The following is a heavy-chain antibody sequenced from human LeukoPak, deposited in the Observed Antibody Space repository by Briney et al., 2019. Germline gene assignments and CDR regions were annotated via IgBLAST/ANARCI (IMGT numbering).Heavy chain of an antibody. D-gene: IGHD6-19*01. V-gene: IGHV3-48*04. Sequence: PGGSLRLSCAASGFTFSSYAMSWVRQAPGKGLEWVSYISSSGSTIYYADSVKGRFTISRDNAKNSLYLQMNSLRAEDTAVYYCAKEQYSSGWYGLDYWGQGTLVTVSS. CDR3: AKEQYSSGWYGLDY. CDR2: ISSSGSTI. J-gene: IGHJ4*02. CDR1: GFTFSSYA.